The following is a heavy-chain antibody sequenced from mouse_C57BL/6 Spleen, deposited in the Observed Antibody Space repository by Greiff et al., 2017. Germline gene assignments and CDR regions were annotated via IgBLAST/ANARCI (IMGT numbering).Heavy chain of an antibody. Sequence: VQLQQSGPELVKPGASVKMSCTASGFTFTDYYMHWVKQRTEQGLEWIGRLDPEDGATKYAPNFQGQATITADTSSNTAYMQLSRLTSEDNAVYYCATNPFAYWGQGTLVTVSA. CDR1: GFTFTDYY. V-gene: IGHV14-2*01. CDR3: ATNPFAY. CDR2: LDPEDGAT. J-gene: IGHJ3*01.